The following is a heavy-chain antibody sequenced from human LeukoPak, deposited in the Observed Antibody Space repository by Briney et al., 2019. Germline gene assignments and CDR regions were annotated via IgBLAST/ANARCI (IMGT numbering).Heavy chain of an antibody. D-gene: IGHD2-21*01. J-gene: IGHJ6*02. CDR2: MNQDESEK. CDR1: GFTFSDSW. CDR3: STYSHWVAGDV. Sequence: QSGGTLRLSCAASGFTFSDSWMIWIRQAPGKGLEWLANMNQDESEKDYVDSVKSRLTITRDNARNPLELQLRSLRTEDTAVIYCSTYSHWVAGDVWGQGTTVTVSS. V-gene: IGHV3-7*01.